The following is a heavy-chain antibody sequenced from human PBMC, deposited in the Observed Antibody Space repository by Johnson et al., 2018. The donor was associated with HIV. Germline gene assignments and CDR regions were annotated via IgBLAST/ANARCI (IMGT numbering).Heavy chain of an antibody. V-gene: IGHV3-30*03. D-gene: IGHD2-2*01. CDR1: GFTFSSYG. J-gene: IGHJ3*02. CDR3: ARRRYSSTWRDASDI. Sequence: QVQLVESGGSVVRPGGSLRLSCAASGFTFSSYGMHWVRQAPGKGLEWVAVVSYDGSNKYYADSVKGRFTISRDNSKNTLYLQMNSLRAEDTAVYYCARRRYSSTWRDASDIGGQGTMVTVSS. CDR2: VSYDGSNK.